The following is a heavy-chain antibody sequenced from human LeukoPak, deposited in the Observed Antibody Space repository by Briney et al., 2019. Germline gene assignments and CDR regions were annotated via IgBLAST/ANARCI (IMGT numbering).Heavy chain of an antibody. Sequence: GGSLRLSCAVSGFTFDDYAMHWVRQAPGKGLEWVSLISGDGGSTYYADYVKGRFTISRDNNKNSLYLQMNNLRTEDTALYYCAKGRNGGWNSFAAYWGQGTLVTVFS. V-gene: IGHV3-43*02. CDR1: GFTFDDYA. CDR3: AKGRNGGWNSFAAY. D-gene: IGHD1-7*01. J-gene: IGHJ4*02. CDR2: ISGDGGST.